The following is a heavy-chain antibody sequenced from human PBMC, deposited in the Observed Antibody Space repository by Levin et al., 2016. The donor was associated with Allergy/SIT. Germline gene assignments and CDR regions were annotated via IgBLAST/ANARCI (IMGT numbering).Heavy chain of an antibody. V-gene: IGHV5-51*01. CDR2: IYPGDSDT. Sequence: GGSLRLSCKGSGYSFSDYWIGWVRQMPGKGLEWMGIIYPGDSDTRYSPSFQGQVTISADKSIRTAYLQWSSLKASDTAMYYCARRDGWQWLQQGNWFDPWGQGTLVTVSS. D-gene: IGHD5-24*01. J-gene: IGHJ5*02. CDR1: GYSFSDYW. CDR3: ARRDGWQWLQQGNWFDP.